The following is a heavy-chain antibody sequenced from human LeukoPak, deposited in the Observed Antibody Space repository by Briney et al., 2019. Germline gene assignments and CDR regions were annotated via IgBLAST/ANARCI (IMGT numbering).Heavy chain of an antibody. CDR1: GYTFTNYY. Sequence: ASVKVSCKASGYTFTNYYMNWVRQAPGQGLEWMGIINPSGGSTNYAQKFQGRVTMTRDMSTTTVYMELRSLRSDDTAVYYCARGNWGSYYYYYMDVWGKGTTVTVSS. CDR2: INPSGGST. J-gene: IGHJ6*03. V-gene: IGHV1-46*01. CDR3: ARGNWGSYYYYYMDV. D-gene: IGHD7-27*01.